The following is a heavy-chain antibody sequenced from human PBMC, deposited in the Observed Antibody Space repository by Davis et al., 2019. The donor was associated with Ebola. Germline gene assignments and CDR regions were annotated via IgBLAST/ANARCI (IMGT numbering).Heavy chain of an antibody. CDR1: GGSISSYY. CDR2: IYYSGST. J-gene: IGHJ6*02. D-gene: IGHD3-10*01. Sequence: MPSETLSLTCTVSGGSISSYYWSWIRQPPGKGLEWIGYIYYSGSTNYNPSLKSRVTISLDTSNNQFSLRLTSVTAADTALYFCARRGRAVVRGIFYGMDVWGQGTTATVSS. V-gene: IGHV4-59*12. CDR3: ARRGRAVVRGIFYGMDV.